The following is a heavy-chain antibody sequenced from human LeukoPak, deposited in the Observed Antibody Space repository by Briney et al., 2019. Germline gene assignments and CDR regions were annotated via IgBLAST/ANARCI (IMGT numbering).Heavy chain of an antibody. V-gene: IGHV1-2*02. Sequence: ASVKVSCKASGYTFTGYYMYWIRQAPGQGLEYMGWINPNSGATNYGPRFQGRVTMTRDTSSSTGYMELSNLTSDDTALYYCTRDQIGTTGTQFYYRGQGTLVTVSS. CDR3: TRDQIGTTGTQFYY. CDR1: GYTFTGYY. CDR2: INPNSGAT. D-gene: IGHD1-1*01. J-gene: IGHJ4*02.